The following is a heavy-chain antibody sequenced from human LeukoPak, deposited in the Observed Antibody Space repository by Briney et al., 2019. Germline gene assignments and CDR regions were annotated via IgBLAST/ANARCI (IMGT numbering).Heavy chain of an antibody. D-gene: IGHD6-13*01. CDR1: GGSFSGYY. V-gene: IGHV4-34*01. CDR2: INHSGST. Sequence: PSETLSLTCAVYGGSFSGYYWSWIRQPPGKGLEWIGEINHSGSTNYNPSLKSRVTISIDTSKNQFSLKLSSVTAADTAVYYCARRREVVLYSSSWSPYGKYFDYWGQGTLVTVSS. CDR3: ARRREVVLYSSSWSPYGKYFDY. J-gene: IGHJ4*02.